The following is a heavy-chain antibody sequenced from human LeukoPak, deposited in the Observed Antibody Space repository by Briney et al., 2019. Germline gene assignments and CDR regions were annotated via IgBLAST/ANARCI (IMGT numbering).Heavy chain of an antibody. V-gene: IGHV3-49*04. CDR1: VFSFSDHS. CDR3: ARGPIQLWIHNAMDV. CDR2: IRDKAYPVTT. Sequence: GGSLRLSCTTSVFSFSDHSISWVRQAPGKGLECVFFIRDKAYPVTTEYAASVRGRFTISRDDSNSIVYLQMNSLKSEDTALYYCARGPIQLWIHNAMDVWGQGATVTVSS. J-gene: IGHJ6*02. D-gene: IGHD5-18*01.